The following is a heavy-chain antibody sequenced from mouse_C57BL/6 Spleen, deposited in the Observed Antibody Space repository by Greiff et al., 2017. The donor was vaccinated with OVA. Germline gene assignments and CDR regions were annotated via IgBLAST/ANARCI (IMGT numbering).Heavy chain of an antibody. J-gene: IGHJ2*01. V-gene: IGHV1-64*01. D-gene: IGHD2-2*01. Sequence: VQLQQPGAELVKPGASVKLSCKASGYTFTSYWMHWVKQRPGQGLEWIGMIHPNSGSTNYNEKFKSKATLTVDKSSRTAYMQLSSLTSVDSAVYYCAGWLQYYFDYWGQGTTLTVSS. CDR3: AGWLQYYFDY. CDR1: GYTFTSYW. CDR2: IHPNSGST.